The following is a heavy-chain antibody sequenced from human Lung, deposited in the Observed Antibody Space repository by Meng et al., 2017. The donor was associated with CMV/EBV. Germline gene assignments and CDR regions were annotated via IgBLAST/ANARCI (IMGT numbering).Heavy chain of an antibody. CDR2: ISSSGSYI. CDR3: ARDDSVLTGYYPIHYFYSMDV. V-gene: IGHV3-21*01. J-gene: IGHJ6*02. D-gene: IGHD3-9*01. Sequence: GESXKISCAASEFTFSSYSMNWVRQAPGKGLEWVSSISSSGSYIYYADSVKGRFTISRDNAKNSLYLQMNSLRAEDTAVYYCARDDSVLTGYYPIHYFYSMDVWXQATTVTVSS. CDR1: EFTFSSYS.